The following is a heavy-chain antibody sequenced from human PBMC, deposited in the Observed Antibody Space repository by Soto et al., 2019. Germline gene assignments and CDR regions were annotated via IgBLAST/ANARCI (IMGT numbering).Heavy chain of an antibody. CDR2: INPSGGNT. Sequence: QVQLVQSGAEVKKPGASVKVSCKASGYTFTSYYMHWVRQAPGQGLEWMGIINPSGGNTSYAQKFQGRVTMTRDTSTSTVYMELSSLRSEDTAVYYCARDGDENSGSYYGRAFDIWGQGTMVTVSS. CDR1: GYTFTSYY. V-gene: IGHV1-46*01. J-gene: IGHJ3*02. D-gene: IGHD1-26*01. CDR3: ARDGDENSGSYYGRAFDI.